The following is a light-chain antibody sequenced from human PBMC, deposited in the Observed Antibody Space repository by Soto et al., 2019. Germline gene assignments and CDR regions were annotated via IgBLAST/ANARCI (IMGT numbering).Light chain of an antibody. V-gene: IGLV2-14*01. Sequence: QSVLTQPASVSGSPGQSITISCTGTSGDVGGYHYVSWYQQYPGKAHKVMIYDVSNRPSGVSNRFSASKSGTTASLTISGLQPEDEADYYCSSYTSSNTYVFGTGTKVTVL. CDR2: DVS. CDR3: SSYTSSNTYV. CDR1: SGDVGGYHY. J-gene: IGLJ1*01.